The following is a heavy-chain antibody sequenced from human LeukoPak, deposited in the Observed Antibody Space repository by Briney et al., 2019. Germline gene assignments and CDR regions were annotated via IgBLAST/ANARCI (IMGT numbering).Heavy chain of an antibody. V-gene: IGHV3-11*06. CDR3: ASTTIAEAGTRGGYFDY. CDR1: GFTFSDYS. J-gene: IGHJ4*02. D-gene: IGHD6-13*01. CDR2: ITSSSSYT. Sequence: KPGGSLRLPCAASGFTFSDYSMSWIRQAPGKGLEWVSYITSSSSYTKYADSVKGRFTISRDNAKNSLYLQMNSLRAEDTAVYYCASTTIAEAGTRGGYFDYWGQGTLVTVSS.